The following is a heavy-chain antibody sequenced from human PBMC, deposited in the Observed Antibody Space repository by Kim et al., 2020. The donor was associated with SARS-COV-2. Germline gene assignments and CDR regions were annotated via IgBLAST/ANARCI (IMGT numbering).Heavy chain of an antibody. J-gene: IGHJ6*02. V-gene: IGHV4-39*07. Sequence: SETLSLTCTVSGGSISSSSYYWGWLRQPPGKGLEWIGRIYYSGSTDYNPSLKSRVTISVATSKNQFSLKLCSETAADTDVYHCARVIDVEMGTRNSYYYGMDGWGQGTTVTVSS. D-gene: IGHD1-1*01. CDR2: IYYSGST. CDR1: GGSISSSSYY. CDR3: ARVIDVEMGTRNSYYYGMDG.